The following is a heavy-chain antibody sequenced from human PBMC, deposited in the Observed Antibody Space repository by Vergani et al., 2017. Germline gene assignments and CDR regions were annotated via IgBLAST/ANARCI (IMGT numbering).Heavy chain of an antibody. CDR1: GFTFSNFG. Sequence: QVQLVESAGGVVQPGGSLRLSCAASGFTFSNFGMHWIRQAPGKGLEWLEYIGKDGINTRYRDALKGRFTVSRDNSKAILYLQMDSLRSEDTALYYCAKYVRDATDGLPDSWGTGTLVIVSS. V-gene: IGHV3-30*02. CDR2: IGKDGINT. D-gene: IGHD2-21*02. CDR3: AKYVRDATDGLPDS. J-gene: IGHJ4*02.